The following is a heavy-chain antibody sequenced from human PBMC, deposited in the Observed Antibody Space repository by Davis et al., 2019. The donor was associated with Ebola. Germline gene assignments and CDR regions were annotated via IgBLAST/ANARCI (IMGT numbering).Heavy chain of an antibody. V-gene: IGHV3-64*01. Sequence: GESLKISCSASGFTFSSYAMHWVRQAPGKGLEYVSAISSNGGSTYYANSVKGRFTISRDNSKNTLYLQMGSLRAEDMAVYYCAKGTVPNPWGQGTLVTVSS. CDR3: AKGTVPNP. D-gene: IGHD3-10*01. J-gene: IGHJ5*02. CDR1: GFTFSSYA. CDR2: ISSNGGST.